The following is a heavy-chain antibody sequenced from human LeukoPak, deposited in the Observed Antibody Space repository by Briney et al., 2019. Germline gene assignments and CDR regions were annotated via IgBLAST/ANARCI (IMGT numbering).Heavy chain of an antibody. CDR1: GFTVSSNY. CDR2: IYSGGST. J-gene: IGHJ4*02. Sequence: GGSLRLSCAASGFTVSSNYMSWVRQAPGKGLEWVSVIYSGGSTYYADSVKGRFTISRDNSKNTLYLQMNSLRAEDTAVYYCARGVGQWLVLAFDYWGQGTLVTVSS. V-gene: IGHV3-66*01. D-gene: IGHD6-19*01. CDR3: ARGVGQWLVLAFDY.